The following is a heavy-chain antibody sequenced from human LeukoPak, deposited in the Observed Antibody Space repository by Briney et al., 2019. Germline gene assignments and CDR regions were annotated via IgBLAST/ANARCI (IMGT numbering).Heavy chain of an antibody. CDR1: GFTFSDYY. Sequence: GGSLRLSCAASGFTFSDYYMSWIRQAPGKGLEWVSYISSSGSTIYYADPVKGRFTISRDNAKNSLYLQMNNLRAEDTAVYYCARPYSSSWSYYFDYWGQGTLVTVSS. CDR2: ISSSGSTI. V-gene: IGHV3-11*04. J-gene: IGHJ4*02. CDR3: ARPYSSSWSYYFDY. D-gene: IGHD6-13*01.